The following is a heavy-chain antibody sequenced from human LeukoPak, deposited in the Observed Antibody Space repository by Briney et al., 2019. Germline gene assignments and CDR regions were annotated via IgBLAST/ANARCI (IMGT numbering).Heavy chain of an antibody. CDR1: NGSISIYY. CDR3: AREITVTRPFDY. D-gene: IGHD4-17*01. CDR2: ISASGST. J-gene: IGHJ4*02. V-gene: IGHV4-4*07. Sequence: SETLSLTCTVSNGSISIYYWSWVRQPAGKGLEWIGRISASGSTNYNPSLKSRVTMSLDTSKHQFSLKLSSVTAADTAVYYCAREITVTRPFDYWGPGTLVTVSS.